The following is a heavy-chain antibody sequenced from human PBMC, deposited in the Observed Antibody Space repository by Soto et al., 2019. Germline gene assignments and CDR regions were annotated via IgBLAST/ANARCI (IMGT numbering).Heavy chain of an antibody. CDR1: GFSLSSTRVG. CDR3: ALSSRCRDCSLDY. CDR2: IYWDDDK. D-gene: IGHD2-21*02. V-gene: IGHV2-5*02. J-gene: IGHJ4*02. Sequence: QITLKESGPTLVKPTQTLTLTCTLSGFSLSSTRVGVGWIRQPPGKPLEWLELIYWDDDKRLSPSLSSRLTVTKDTSKNLVVLTMTNMDPVDAATYFCALSSRCRDCSLDYWGQGTLVTVCS.